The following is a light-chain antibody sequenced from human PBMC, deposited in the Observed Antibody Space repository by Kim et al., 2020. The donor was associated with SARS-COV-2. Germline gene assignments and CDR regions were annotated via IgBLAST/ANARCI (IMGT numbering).Light chain of an antibody. Sequence: GQSVTIAFTGTSSDVGGYNYVSWYQQHPGKAPRLMMFDVIKRPSVVPDRFSGSKSGNTASLTISGLQVEDEADYYCCSYAGTHTVVFGGGTQLTVL. CDR3: CSYAGTHTVV. J-gene: IGLJ2*01. V-gene: IGLV2-11*03. CDR1: SSDVGGYNY. CDR2: DVI.